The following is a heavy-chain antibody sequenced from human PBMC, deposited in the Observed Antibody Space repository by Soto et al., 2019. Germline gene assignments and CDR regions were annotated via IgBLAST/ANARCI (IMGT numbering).Heavy chain of an antibody. J-gene: IGHJ4*02. D-gene: IGHD3-22*01. CDR1: GFTFSSYG. Sequence: QVQLVESGGGVVQPGRSLRLSCAASGFTFSSYGMQWVRQAPGKGLEWVAVISYDGSNKYYADSVKGRFTISRDNSKNTLYLQMNSLRAEDTAVYYCAKDRGYYYDSSGYYDYWGQGTLVTVSS. CDR3: AKDRGYYYDSSGYYDY. V-gene: IGHV3-30*18. CDR2: ISYDGSNK.